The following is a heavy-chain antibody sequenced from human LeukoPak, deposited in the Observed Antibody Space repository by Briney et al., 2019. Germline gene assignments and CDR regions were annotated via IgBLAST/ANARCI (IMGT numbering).Heavy chain of an antibody. Sequence: SQTLSLTCTVSGGSISSGGYYWSWIRQPAGKGLEWIGRIYTSGSTNYNPSLKSRVTMSVDTSKNQFSLKLSSVTAADTAVYYCARDTPQSTRWFGANQTPYYYYYGMDVWGQGTTVTVSS. CDR3: ARDTPQSTRWFGANQTPYYYYYGMDV. CDR2: IYTSGST. J-gene: IGHJ6*02. V-gene: IGHV4-61*02. CDR1: GGSISSGGYY. D-gene: IGHD3-10*01.